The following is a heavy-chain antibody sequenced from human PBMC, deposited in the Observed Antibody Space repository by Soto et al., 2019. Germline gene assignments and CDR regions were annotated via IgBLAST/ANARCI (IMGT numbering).Heavy chain of an antibody. J-gene: IGHJ3*02. CDR3: ARGGDYYGSGSYSVFDI. Sequence: SETLSLTCVVSGVSISGGGYSWSWIRQPPGKGLEWIGNIYHSGSTYYKPSLKSRVTISVDRSKKQISLKLSSVTAADTAVYYCARGGDYYGSGSYSVFDIWGQGTTVPVSS. CDR2: IYHSGST. D-gene: IGHD3-10*01. V-gene: IGHV4-30-2*01. CDR1: GVSISGGGYS.